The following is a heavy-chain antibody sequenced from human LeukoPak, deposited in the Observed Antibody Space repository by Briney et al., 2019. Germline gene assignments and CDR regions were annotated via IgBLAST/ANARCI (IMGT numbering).Heavy chain of an antibody. D-gene: IGHD6-19*01. V-gene: IGHV1-69*06. Sequence: GASVKVSCKASGGTFSSYAISWVRQAPGQGLEWMGGIIPIFGTANYAQKFQGRVTITADKSTSTAYMELSSLRSEDTAVYYCARGYSSGWWYYMDVWGKGTTVTVSS. CDR2: IIPIFGTA. CDR3: ARGYSSGWWYYMDV. CDR1: GGTFSSYA. J-gene: IGHJ6*03.